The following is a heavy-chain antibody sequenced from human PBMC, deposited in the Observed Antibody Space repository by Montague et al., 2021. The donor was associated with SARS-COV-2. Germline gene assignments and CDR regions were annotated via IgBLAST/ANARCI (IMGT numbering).Heavy chain of an antibody. D-gene: IGHD1-14*01. CDR1: GFTISSYG. Sequence: SLRLSCAASGFTISSYGINWVRQAPGKGLEWLSYFGSTSSNIYXXXSXXXRFXVPRDNAKNSVSLQMNGLRAEDTAAYYCARDTPTGYANSWRNNHYYYGMDVWGQGTTVTVSS. V-gene: IGHV3-21*01. CDR2: FGSTSSNI. CDR3: ARDTPTGYANSWRNNHYYYGMDV. J-gene: IGHJ6*02.